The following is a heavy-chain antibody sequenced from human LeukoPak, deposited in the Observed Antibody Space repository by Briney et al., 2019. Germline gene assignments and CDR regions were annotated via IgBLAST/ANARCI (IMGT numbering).Heavy chain of an antibody. CDR3: ARDRSDYGGQHFDY. V-gene: IGHV3-21*01. CDR2: ISSSSSYI. D-gene: IGHD4-23*01. Sequence: PGRSLRLSCAASGFTFSSYSMNWVRQAPGKGLEWVSSISSSSSYIYYADSVKGRFTISRDNAKNSLYLQMNSLRAEDTAVYYCARDRSDYGGQHFDYWGQGTLVTVSS. CDR1: GFTFSSYS. J-gene: IGHJ4*02.